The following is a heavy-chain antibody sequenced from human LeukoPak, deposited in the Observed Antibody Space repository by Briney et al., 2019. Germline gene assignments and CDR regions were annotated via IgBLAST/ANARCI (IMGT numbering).Heavy chain of an antibody. V-gene: IGHV4-39*07. J-gene: IGHJ5*02. CDR3: ARGGDIVVENWFDP. Sequence: SETLSLTCTVSGGSISSSSYYWGWIRQPPGKGLEWIGSIYHSGSTYYNPSLKSRVTISVDTSKNQFSLKLSSVTAADTAVYYCARGGDIVVENWFDPWGQGTLVTVSS. D-gene: IGHD2-2*01. CDR2: IYHSGST. CDR1: GGSISSSSYY.